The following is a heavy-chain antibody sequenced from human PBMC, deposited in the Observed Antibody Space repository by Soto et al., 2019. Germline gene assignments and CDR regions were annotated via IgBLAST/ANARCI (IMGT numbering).Heavy chain of an antibody. CDR3: AGADISATPSGIDYYYGLDV. CDR1: GGSIRSHY. Sequence: ASETLSLTCIVSGGSIRSHYWNWIRQPPGKGLEWIGYIYYSGSTKYNPSLKSRVTLSVDRSNNQFSLKLMSATAADTAVYYCAGADISATPSGIDYYYGLDVWGQGTTVTVSS. CDR2: IYYSGST. V-gene: IGHV4-59*11. J-gene: IGHJ6*02. D-gene: IGHD5-12*01.